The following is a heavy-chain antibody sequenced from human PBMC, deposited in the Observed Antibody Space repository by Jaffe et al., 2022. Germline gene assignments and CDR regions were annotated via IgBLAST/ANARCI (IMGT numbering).Heavy chain of an antibody. CDR2: IYYSGST. D-gene: IGHD3-3*01. V-gene: IGHV4-59*01. J-gene: IGHJ5*02. Sequence: QVQLQESGPGLVKPSETLSLTCTVSGGSISSYYWSWIRQPPGKGLEWIGYIYYSGSTNYNPSLKSRVTISVDTSKNQFSLKLSSVTAADTAVYYCARGPPLWSGYYMKWFDPWGQGTLVTVSS. CDR3: ARGPPLWSGYYMKWFDP. CDR1: GGSISSYY.